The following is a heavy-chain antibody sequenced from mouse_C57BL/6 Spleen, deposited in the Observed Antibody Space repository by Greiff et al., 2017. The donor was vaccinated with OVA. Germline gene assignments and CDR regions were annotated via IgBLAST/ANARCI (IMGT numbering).Heavy chain of an antibody. CDR3: ARNYYGSSGYAMDS. D-gene: IGHD1-1*01. CDR2: ISSGSSTI. V-gene: IGHV5-17*01. Sequence: EVQRVESGGGLVKPGGSLKLSCAASGFTFSDYGMHWVRQAPEKGLEWVAYISSGSSTIYYADTVKGRFTISRENAKNTLFLQMTSLRSEDTAMYYCARNYYGSSGYAMDSWGQGTSVTVSS. CDR1: GFTFSDYG. J-gene: IGHJ4*01.